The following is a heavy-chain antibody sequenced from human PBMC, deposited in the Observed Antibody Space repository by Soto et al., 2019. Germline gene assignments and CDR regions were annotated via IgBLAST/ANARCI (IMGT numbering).Heavy chain of an antibody. V-gene: IGHV3-30*18. CDR1: GFILRSNG. CDR2: SSFDGTKT. D-gene: IGHD5-12*01. J-gene: IGHJ6*02. CDR3: AKDRGYDYKNGLDV. Sequence: QEHLVESGGGVVQPGESLRLSCAASGFILRSNGMHWVRQAPGKGLEWVAVSSFDGTKTYYADSVKGRFTISRDTPNNTLHLQMTSLRVEETAIYYCAKDRGYDYKNGLDVWGQGTTVTVSS.